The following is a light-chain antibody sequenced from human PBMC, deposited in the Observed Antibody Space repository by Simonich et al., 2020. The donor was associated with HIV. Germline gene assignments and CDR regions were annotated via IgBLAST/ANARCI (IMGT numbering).Light chain of an antibody. CDR2: WAS. CDR1: QSILYSSNNKNY. V-gene: IGKV4-1*01. CDR3: QQYYDTPYT. J-gene: IGKJ2*01. Sequence: DIVMTQSPDSLAVSLGERATINCKSSQSILYSSNNKNYLAWYQQKPRQPPKLLIYWASTRESGVPDRFSGSGSGTDFTLTISSRQAEDVAVYYCQQYYDTPYTFGQGTKLEI.